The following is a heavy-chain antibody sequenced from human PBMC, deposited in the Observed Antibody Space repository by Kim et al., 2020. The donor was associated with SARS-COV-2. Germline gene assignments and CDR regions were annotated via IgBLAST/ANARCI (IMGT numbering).Heavy chain of an antibody. CDR2: INPISGSA. Sequence: SVKVSCQASGGTLSTSSISWVRQAPGQGLEWMGVINPISGSANYAHKFQGRVTMTTDESTTTTVMELSRLTSDDTAVYYCVRVGEQAGRNWFDHWGQGT. CDR1: GGTLSTSS. V-gene: IGHV1-69*05. J-gene: IGHJ5*02. CDR3: VRVGEQAGRNWFDH. D-gene: IGHD1-26*01.